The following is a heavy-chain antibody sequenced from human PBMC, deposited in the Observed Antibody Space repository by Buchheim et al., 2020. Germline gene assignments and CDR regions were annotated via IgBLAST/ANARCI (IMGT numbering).Heavy chain of an antibody. J-gene: IGHJ5*02. CDR2: SYHTGGG. CDR1: GTSIPSTNW. Sequence: VQLQESGPGLVKPSETLSLTCVVSGTSIPSTNWWSWVRQSPGKGLEWIGESYHTGGGNYNPSLKSRVTIPIDKSKNQFSLKLTSVTAADTAVYFCARRSNWYYSIDAWGQGT. D-gene: IGHD1-7*01. CDR3: ARRSNWYYSIDA. V-gene: IGHV4/OR15-8*01.